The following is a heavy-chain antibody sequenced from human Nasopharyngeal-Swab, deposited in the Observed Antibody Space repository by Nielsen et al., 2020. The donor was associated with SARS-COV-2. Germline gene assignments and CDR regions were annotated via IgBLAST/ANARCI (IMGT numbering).Heavy chain of an antibody. Sequence: LKISCAASGFTFSSYWMSWVRQAPGKGLEWVANIKQDGSEKYYVDSVKGRFTISRDNAKNSLYLQMNSLRAEDTAVYYCARDFSAPLLAFYYYYGMDVWGQGTTVTVSS. CDR2: IKQDGSEK. CDR1: GFTFSSYW. V-gene: IGHV3-7*01. CDR3: ARDFSAPLLAFYYYYGMDV. J-gene: IGHJ6*02. D-gene: IGHD2-15*01.